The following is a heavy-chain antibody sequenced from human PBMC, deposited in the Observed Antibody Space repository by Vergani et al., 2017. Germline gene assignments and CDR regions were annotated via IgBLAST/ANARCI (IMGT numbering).Heavy chain of an antibody. CDR3: ARKEYSGYVLGL. CDR1: GYTFTSYA. D-gene: IGHD5-12*01. Sequence: QVQLVQSGAEVQKPGASVKVSCKASGYTFTSYAMHWVRQAPGQRLGWMGWINPGNGNTKYSQKFQGRGTITRDTSASTAYMELSSLRSEDTAVYYCARKEYSGYVLGLWGQGTLVTVSS. V-gene: IGHV1-3*01. CDR2: INPGNGNT. J-gene: IGHJ4*02.